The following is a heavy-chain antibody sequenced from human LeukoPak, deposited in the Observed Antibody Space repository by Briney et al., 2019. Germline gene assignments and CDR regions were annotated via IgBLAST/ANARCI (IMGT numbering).Heavy chain of an antibody. CDR2: ISAYNGNT. V-gene: IGHV1-18*01. D-gene: IGHD3-10*01. Sequence: ASVKVSCKASGHTFTSYGISWVRQAPGQGLEWMGWISAYNGNTNYAQKLQGRVTMTTDTSTSTAYMELRSLRSDDTAVYYCARAGLSGSGSHERRFDPWGQGTLVTVSS. J-gene: IGHJ5*02. CDR3: ARAGLSGSGSHERRFDP. CDR1: GHTFTSYG.